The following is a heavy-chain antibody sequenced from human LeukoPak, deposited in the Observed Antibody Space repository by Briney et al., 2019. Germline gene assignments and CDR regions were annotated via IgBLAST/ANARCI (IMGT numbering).Heavy chain of an antibody. Sequence: GGSLRLSCAASGFTFSSYSMNWVRQAPGKGLEWVSSISSSSSYIYYADSVKGRFTISRDNAKNTLYLQMNSLRAEDTAVYYCARRLQGQNCFDPWGQGTLVTVSS. J-gene: IGHJ5*02. CDR1: GFTFSSYS. V-gene: IGHV3-21*01. CDR3: ARRLQGQNCFDP. CDR2: ISSSSSYI.